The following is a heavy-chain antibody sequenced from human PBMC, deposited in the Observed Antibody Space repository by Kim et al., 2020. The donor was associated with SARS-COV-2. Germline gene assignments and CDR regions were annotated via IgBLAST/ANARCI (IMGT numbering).Heavy chain of an antibody. V-gene: IGHV3-48*02. D-gene: IGHD3-16*01. CDR2: ITKTSSTI. CDR3: VRDRWGGAFDF. Sequence: GGSLRLSCATAGFTFSAYDMNWVRQDPGEWREWLASITKTSSTIFYADSVKGRFTTSRDNGKNSLYLQMSSLTDEDTAVYFCVRDRWGGAFDFWGQGTLVTVSS. J-gene: IGHJ3*01. CDR1: GFTFSAYD.